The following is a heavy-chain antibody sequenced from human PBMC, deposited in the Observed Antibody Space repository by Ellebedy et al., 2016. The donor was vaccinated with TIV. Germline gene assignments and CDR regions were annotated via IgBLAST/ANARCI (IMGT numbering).Heavy chain of an antibody. CDR1: GFSFSSYW. D-gene: IGHD4-17*01. V-gene: IGHV3-7*01. CDR2: IRQDGSEK. CDR3: ATDGSYGDYLSPTHAFAF. J-gene: IGHJ3*01. Sequence: GGSLRLSCGASGFSFSSYWMSWVRQAPGKGLEWVANIRQDGSEKYYVDSVKGRFTISRDNAKNSLYLHLNSLRAEDTAMYYCATDGSYGDYLSPTHAFAFWGQGTMVTVSS.